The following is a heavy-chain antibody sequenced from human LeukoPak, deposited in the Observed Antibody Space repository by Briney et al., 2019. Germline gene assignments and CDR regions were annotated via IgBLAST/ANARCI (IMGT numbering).Heavy chain of an antibody. CDR3: ARGPWFGDLYYFDY. D-gene: IGHD3-10*01. CDR2: IYYSGST. Sequence: PSETLSLTCTVSGGSISSYYWSWIRQPPGKGLEWIGYIYYSGSTNYNPSLKSRVTISVDTSKNQFSLKLSSVTAADTAVYYCARGPWFGDLYYFDYWGQGTLVTVSS. J-gene: IGHJ4*02. CDR1: GGSISSYY. V-gene: IGHV4-59*01.